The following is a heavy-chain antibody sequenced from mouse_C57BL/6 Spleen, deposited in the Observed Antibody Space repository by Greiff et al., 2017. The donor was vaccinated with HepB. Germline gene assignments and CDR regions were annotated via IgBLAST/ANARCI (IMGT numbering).Heavy chain of an antibody. J-gene: IGHJ3*01. CDR3: TRGGVAAGYYGSSYSAGFAY. CDR2: IDPDTGGT. Sequence: QVQLQQSGAELVRPGASVTLSCKASGYTFTDYEMHWVKPTPVHGLEWIGAIDPDTGGTAYHQTFTSQAILTADKSSSTAYMELRSLTSEDSAVYYGTRGGVAAGYYGSSYSAGFAYWGQGTLVTVSA. CDR1: GYTFTDYE. V-gene: IGHV1-15*01. D-gene: IGHD1-1*01.